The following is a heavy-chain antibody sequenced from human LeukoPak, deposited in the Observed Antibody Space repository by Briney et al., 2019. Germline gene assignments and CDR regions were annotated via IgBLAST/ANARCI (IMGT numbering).Heavy chain of an antibody. Sequence: GGSLRLSCAASGFTFSSYEMNWVRQAPGKGLEWVSYISSSGSTIYYADSVKGRFTISRDNAKNSPYLQMNSLRAEDTAVYYCARDTISGTNPFDYWGQGTLVTVSS. CDR3: ARDTISGTNPFDY. CDR2: ISSSGSTI. D-gene: IGHD1-20*01. V-gene: IGHV3-48*03. J-gene: IGHJ4*02. CDR1: GFTFSSYE.